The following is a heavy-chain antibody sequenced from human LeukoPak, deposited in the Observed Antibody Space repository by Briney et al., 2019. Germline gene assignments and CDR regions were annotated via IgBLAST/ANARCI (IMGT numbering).Heavy chain of an antibody. CDR3: ARGLHDYGDSNYYFDQ. V-gene: IGHV3-49*03. CDR2: IRKKAYGETT. J-gene: IGHJ4*02. D-gene: IGHD4-17*01. Sequence: HPGGSLRLSCTASGFTFDDDGWSWFRQAPGKGLEWICFIRKKAYGETTEYAASVRGRFTISRDDAKSIAYLQMNGLETEDTALYYCARGLHDYGDSNYYFDQWGQGTLVTVSS. CDR1: GFTFDDDG.